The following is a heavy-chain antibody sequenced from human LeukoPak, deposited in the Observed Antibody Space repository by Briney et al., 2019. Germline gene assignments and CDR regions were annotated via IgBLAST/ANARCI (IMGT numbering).Heavy chain of an antibody. CDR2: INPNSGGT. CDR3: ARCDYYGSGSYSVDV. D-gene: IGHD3-10*01. J-gene: IGHJ6*02. CDR1: GYTFTGYY. Sequence: ASVKVSCKASGYTFTGYYMHWVRQAPGQGLEWMGWINPNSGGTNYAQKFQGRVTMTRDTSISTAYMELSRLRSDDTAVYYCARCDYYGSGSYSVDVWGQGTTVTVYS. V-gene: IGHV1-2*02.